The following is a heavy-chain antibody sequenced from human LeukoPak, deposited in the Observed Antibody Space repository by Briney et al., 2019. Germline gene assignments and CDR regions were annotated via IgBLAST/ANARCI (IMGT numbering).Heavy chain of an antibody. V-gene: IGHV3-11*06. Sequence: GGSLRLSCAASGFTFSDYYMSWIRQAPGKGLEWVSYISSSSSYTNYADSVKGRFTISRDNAKNSLYLQMNSLRAEDTAVYYCARGTYYDRSGYYLDYWGQGTLVPVSS. J-gene: IGHJ4*02. CDR1: GFTFSDYY. CDR2: ISSSSSYT. D-gene: IGHD3-22*01. CDR3: ARGTYYDRSGYYLDY.